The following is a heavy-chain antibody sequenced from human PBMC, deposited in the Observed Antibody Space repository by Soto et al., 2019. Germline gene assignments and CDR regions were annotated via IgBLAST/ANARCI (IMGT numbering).Heavy chain of an antibody. CDR3: ARDSPSATTPAGYSYGYDLGY. D-gene: IGHD5-18*01. Sequence: PPPGLEWMGGIIPIFGTANYAQKFQGRVTITADESTSTAYMELSSLISEDTAVYYCARDSPSATTPAGYSYGYDLGYWGQGTLVTVPS. J-gene: IGHJ4*02. CDR2: IIPIFGTA. V-gene: IGHV1-69*01.